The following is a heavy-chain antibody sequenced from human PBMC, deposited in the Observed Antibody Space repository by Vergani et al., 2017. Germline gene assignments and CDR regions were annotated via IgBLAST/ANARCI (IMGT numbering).Heavy chain of an antibody. CDR1: GGSISSGSYY. CDR2: IYTSGST. Sequence: QVQLQESGPGLVKPSQTLSLTCTVSGGSISSGSYYWIWIRQPAGKGLEWIGRIYTSGSTNYTPSLKSRVTISVDTSKNQFSLKLSSVTAADTAVYYCARDRGGSSWYDAEYFQHWGQGTLVTVSS. CDR3: ARDRGGSSWYDAEYFQH. J-gene: IGHJ1*01. V-gene: IGHV4-61*02. D-gene: IGHD6-13*01.